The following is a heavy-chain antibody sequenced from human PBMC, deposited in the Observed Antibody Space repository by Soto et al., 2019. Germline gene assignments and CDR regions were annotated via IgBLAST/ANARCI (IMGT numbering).Heavy chain of an antibody. Sequence: EVQLLESGGDLVQPGGSLRLSCAASGFTFSSYAMSWGRQAPGKGLEWVSGISGNGGSTYYADSVKGRFTISRDNSKNTLYMQMHSLRADDTAVYYCAKAGLMSVAGINYYGLDVWGQGTTATVSS. V-gene: IGHV3-23*01. CDR3: AKAGLMSVAGINYYGLDV. D-gene: IGHD6-19*01. CDR1: GFTFSSYA. CDR2: ISGNGGST. J-gene: IGHJ6*02.